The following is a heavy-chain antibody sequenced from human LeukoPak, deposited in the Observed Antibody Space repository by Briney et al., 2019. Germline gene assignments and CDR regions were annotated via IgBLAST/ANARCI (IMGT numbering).Heavy chain of an antibody. CDR1: GGSISSYY. CDR2: IYYSGST. D-gene: IGHD6-25*01. CDR3: ASSQWRLRYYGMDV. Sequence: SETLSLTCTVSGGSISSYYWSWIGQPPGKGLEWIGYIYYSGSTNYNPSLKSRVTISVDTSKNQFSLKLSSVTAADTAVYYCASSQWRLRYYGMDVWGQGTTVTASS. J-gene: IGHJ6*01. V-gene: IGHV4-59*01.